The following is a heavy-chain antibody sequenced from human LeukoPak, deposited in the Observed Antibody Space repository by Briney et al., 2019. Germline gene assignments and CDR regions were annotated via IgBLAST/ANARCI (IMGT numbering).Heavy chain of an antibody. J-gene: IGHJ6*03. Sequence: SQTLSLTCTVSGGSVNSGRYYWTWIRQPAGKGLEWIGRLYTNDNTNYNPSLESRVSISLDTSKSQFYLQLTSVTAADTAAYFCARGVVTDDYYMDVWCKGTTVTVSS. V-gene: IGHV4-61*02. CDR1: GGSVNSGRYY. CDR3: ARGVVTDDYYMDV. D-gene: IGHD2-21*02. CDR2: LYTNDNT.